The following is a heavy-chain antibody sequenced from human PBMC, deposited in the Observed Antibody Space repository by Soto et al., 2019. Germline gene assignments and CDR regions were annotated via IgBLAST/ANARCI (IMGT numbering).Heavy chain of an antibody. Sequence: GASVKVSCKASGYTFTSYYMHWVRQAPGQGLEWMGIISPSGGSTSYAQKFQGRVTMTRDTSTSTVYMELSSLRSEDTAVYYCARGHIRVRIAVAGLDYWGQGTLVTVSS. J-gene: IGHJ4*02. CDR2: ISPSGGST. CDR1: GYTFTSYY. V-gene: IGHV1-46*01. CDR3: ARGHIRVRIAVAGLDY. D-gene: IGHD6-19*01.